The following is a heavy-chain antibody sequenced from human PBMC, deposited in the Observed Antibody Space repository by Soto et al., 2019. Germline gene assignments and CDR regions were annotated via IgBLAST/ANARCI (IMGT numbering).Heavy chain of an antibody. Sequence: QVQLVESGGGLVKPGGSLRLSCVGSGFTFSDDYIMWIRQAPGKGLEWVSYISGTGSTTYYTDSVKGRFTISRDNAKNTLYLQMRNLGAEDTAVYYCARRGSAYNWFDPWGQGTLVTVSS. V-gene: IGHV3-11*01. CDR2: ISGTGSTT. D-gene: IGHD2-15*01. J-gene: IGHJ5*02. CDR3: ARRGSAYNWFDP. CDR1: GFTFSDDY.